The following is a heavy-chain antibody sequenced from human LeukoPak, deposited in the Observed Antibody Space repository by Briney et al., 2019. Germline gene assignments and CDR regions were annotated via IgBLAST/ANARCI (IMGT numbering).Heavy chain of an antibody. CDR1: GYTFTRYA. Sequence: ASVRVSCKASGYTFTRYAMHWVRQAPGQRLEWMGWINAGNGNTKYSQKFQGRVTITADESTSTAYMELSSLRSEDTAVYYCARTRQNYYDSSGYYSWLDYWGQGTLVTVSS. D-gene: IGHD3-22*01. CDR2: INAGNGNT. V-gene: IGHV1-3*01. CDR3: ARTRQNYYDSSGYYSWLDY. J-gene: IGHJ4*02.